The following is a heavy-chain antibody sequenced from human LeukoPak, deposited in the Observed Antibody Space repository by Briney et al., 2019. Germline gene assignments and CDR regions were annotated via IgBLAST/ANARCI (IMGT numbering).Heavy chain of an antibody. J-gene: IGHJ3*02. Sequence: PGGSLRLSCAAPGFTFSSSAMSWVRQAPGKGLEWVSAISNNGGYTYYADSVKGRFTISRDNSKNTLYLQMNSLRAEDTAVYYCAKDERGAFDIWGQGTMVTVSS. V-gene: IGHV3-23*01. CDR1: GFTFSSSA. CDR3: AKDERGAFDI. CDR2: ISNNGGYT.